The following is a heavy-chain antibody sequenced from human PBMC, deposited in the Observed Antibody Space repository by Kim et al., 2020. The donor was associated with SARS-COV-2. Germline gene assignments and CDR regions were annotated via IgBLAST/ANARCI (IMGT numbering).Heavy chain of an antibody. D-gene: IGHD1-26*01. CDR3: ARDRSTFFDY. Sequence: SNEYYPESLKRRLPSTRDDSKNTHYLQIDDLRADDTAVYYCARDRSTFFDYWGQGILVTVSS. CDR2: SNE. J-gene: IGHJ4*02. V-gene: IGHV3-30*03.